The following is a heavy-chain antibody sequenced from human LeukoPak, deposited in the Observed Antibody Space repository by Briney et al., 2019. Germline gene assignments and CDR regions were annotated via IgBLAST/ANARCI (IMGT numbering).Heavy chain of an antibody. CDR1: GFTFSSYG. Sequence: GRSLRLSCAASGFTFSSYGMHWVRQAPGKGLEWVAVISYDGSNKYYADSVKGRFTISRDNSKNTLYLQMNSLRAEDTAVYYCAKDLDDSTEGSFQHWGQGTLVTVSS. D-gene: IGHD3-22*01. CDR3: AKDLDDSTEGSFQH. J-gene: IGHJ1*01. V-gene: IGHV3-30*18. CDR2: ISYDGSNK.